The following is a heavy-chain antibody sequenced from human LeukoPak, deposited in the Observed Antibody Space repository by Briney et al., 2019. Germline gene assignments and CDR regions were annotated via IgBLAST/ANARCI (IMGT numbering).Heavy chain of an antibody. D-gene: IGHD6-6*01. CDR3: ARATVGLVRLDY. CDR1: GGSISSYY. Sequence: SETLSLTCTVSGGSISSYYWSWIRQPPGKGLEWIGYIYYSGSTNYNPSLKSRVTISVDTSKNQFSLKLSSVTAADTAVYYCARATVGLVRLDYWGQGTLVTVSS. CDR2: IYYSGST. J-gene: IGHJ4*02. V-gene: IGHV4-59*12.